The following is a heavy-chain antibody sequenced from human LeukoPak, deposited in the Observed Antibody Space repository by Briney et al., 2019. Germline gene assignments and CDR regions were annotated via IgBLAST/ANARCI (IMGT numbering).Heavy chain of an antibody. J-gene: IGHJ4*02. V-gene: IGHV3-23*01. D-gene: IGHD5-12*01. CDR3: SRLIMARTPFYFDY. Sequence: PGGSLRLSCAASGFTFSSNAMSWVRQAPGKGLEWVSGINYSGGSTYYADSVKGRFTISRDNSKNTLLLQLNNLRAEDTAVYFCSRLIMARTPFYFDYWGQGTLATVSS. CDR1: GFTFSSNA. CDR2: INYSGGST.